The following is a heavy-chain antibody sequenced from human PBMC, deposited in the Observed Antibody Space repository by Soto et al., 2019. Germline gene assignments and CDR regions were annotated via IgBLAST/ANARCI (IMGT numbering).Heavy chain of an antibody. CDR3: ALALGPTTGLDY. CDR2: IFNSGTT. Sequence: SETLSLTCSVSGASTVSHYHWTWIRQPPGKGLEWMGYIFNSGTTFYNPSLTSRLSISMDTSGNHFSLELRSVTAADTAVYYCALALGPTTGLDYWGQGTLVTAPQ. V-gene: IGHV4-31*02. J-gene: IGHJ4*02. D-gene: IGHD1-26*01. CDR1: GASTVSHYH.